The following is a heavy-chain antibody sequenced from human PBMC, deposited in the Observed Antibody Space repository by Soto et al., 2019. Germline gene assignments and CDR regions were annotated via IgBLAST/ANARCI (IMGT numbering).Heavy chain of an antibody. J-gene: IGHJ6*03. CDR3: ARDGGYCSGGSCSVTHYYMDV. V-gene: IGHV3-33*01. D-gene: IGHD2-15*01. CDR2: IWYDGSNK. Sequence: PGGSLRLSCAASGFTFSSYGMHCVRQAPGKGREWVAVIWYDGSNKYYADSVKGRFTISRDNSKKTLYLQMNSLRAEDTAVYYCARDGGYCSGGSCSVTHYYMDVWGKGTTVTVSS. CDR1: GFTFSSYG.